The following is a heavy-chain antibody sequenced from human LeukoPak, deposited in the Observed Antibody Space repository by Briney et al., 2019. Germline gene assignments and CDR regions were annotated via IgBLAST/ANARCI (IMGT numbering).Heavy chain of an antibody. CDR2: IYPGDSDT. V-gene: IGHV5-51*01. Sequence: GXSLKISCKGSGYSFTSYWIGWVRQMPGKGLEWMGIIYPGDSDTRYSPSFQGQVTISADKSISTAYLQWSSLKASDTAMYYCARRVGYSYGLNWFDPWGQGTLVTVSS. CDR3: ARRVGYSYGLNWFDP. J-gene: IGHJ5*02. CDR1: GYSFTSYW. D-gene: IGHD5-18*01.